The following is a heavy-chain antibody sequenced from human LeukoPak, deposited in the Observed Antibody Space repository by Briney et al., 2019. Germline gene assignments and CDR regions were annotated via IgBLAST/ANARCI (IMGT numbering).Heavy chain of an antibody. CDR2: IYHSGST. CDR1: GGSISSSNW. CDR3: AREGLTYYYDSSGYYGYYGMDV. Sequence: PSGTLSLTCAVSGGSISSSNWWSSVRQPPGKGLEWIGEIYHSGSTNYNPSLKSRVTISVDTSKNQFSLKLSSVTAADTAVYYCAREGLTYYYDSSGYYGYYGMDVWGQGTTVTVSS. J-gene: IGHJ6*02. V-gene: IGHV4-4*02. D-gene: IGHD3-22*01.